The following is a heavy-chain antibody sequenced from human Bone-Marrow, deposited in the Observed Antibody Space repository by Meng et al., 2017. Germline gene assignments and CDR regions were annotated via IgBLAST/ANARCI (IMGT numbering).Heavy chain of an antibody. D-gene: IGHD2-2*01. Sequence: QVQLQESGPGLVKPSQTLSLTCTVSGGSISSGDYYWSWICQAPGKGLEWIGYIYYSGSTYYNPSLKSRVTISVDTSKNQFSLKLSSVTAADTAVYYCARETISGIVVVPAAITSWGQGTLVTVSS. V-gene: IGHV4-30-4*01. CDR1: GGSISSGDYY. J-gene: IGHJ4*02. CDR2: IYYSGST. CDR3: ARETISGIVVVPAAITS.